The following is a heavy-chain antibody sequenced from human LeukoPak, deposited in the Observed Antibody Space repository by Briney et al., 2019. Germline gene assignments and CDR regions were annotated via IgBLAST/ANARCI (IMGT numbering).Heavy chain of an antibody. D-gene: IGHD6-13*01. Sequence: GGSLRLSCAASGFTFSSYAMSWVHQSPGKGLEWVSTISSSGGSTYYADSVKGRFTISRDNSKNTLYLQMNSLRAEDTAVYYCAKARVGEAGASDYWGQGTLVTVSS. J-gene: IGHJ4*02. CDR1: GFTFSSYA. CDR3: AKARVGEAGASDY. V-gene: IGHV3-23*01. CDR2: ISSSGGST.